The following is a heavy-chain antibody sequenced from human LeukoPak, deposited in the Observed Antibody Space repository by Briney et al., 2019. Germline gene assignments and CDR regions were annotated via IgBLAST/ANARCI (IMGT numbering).Heavy chain of an antibody. Sequence: SETLSLTCTVSGGSISSYYWSWIRQPPGKGLEWIGYIYYSGSTNYNPSLKSRVTISVDTSKNQFSLKLSSVTAADTAVYYCARSRITIFGVVNRPFDYWGQGTLVTVSS. CDR2: IYYSGST. D-gene: IGHD3-3*01. V-gene: IGHV4-59*12. J-gene: IGHJ4*02. CDR1: GGSISSYY. CDR3: ARSRITIFGVVNRPFDY.